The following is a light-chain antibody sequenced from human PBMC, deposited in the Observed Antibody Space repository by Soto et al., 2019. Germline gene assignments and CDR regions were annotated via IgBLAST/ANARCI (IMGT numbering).Light chain of an antibody. CDR2: TAS. CDR1: QGISSL. CDR3: QQRHSYPVT. V-gene: IGKV1-9*01. J-gene: IGKJ5*01. Sequence: DIQLTQSPSFLSASVGDRVTITCRASQGISSLLAWYQQKPGKAPELLINTASTWHSGVPSRFSGSGSGTEFTLTISSLQPEDFAIYYCQQRHSYPVTFGQGTRLEIK.